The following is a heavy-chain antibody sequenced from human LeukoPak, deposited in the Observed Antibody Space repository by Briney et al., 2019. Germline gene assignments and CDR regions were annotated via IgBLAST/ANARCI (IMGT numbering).Heavy chain of an antibody. CDR3: AWAPVPDPYYYYGMDV. CDR1: GFTFSSYA. J-gene: IGHJ6*02. D-gene: IGHD2-2*01. V-gene: IGHV3-23*01. Sequence: PGGSLRLSCAASGFTFSSYAMSWVRQAPGKGLEWVSAISGSGGSTYYADSVKGRFTISRDNSKNTLYLQVNSLRAEDTAVYYCAWAPVPDPYYYYGMDVWGQGTTVTVSS. CDR2: ISGSGGST.